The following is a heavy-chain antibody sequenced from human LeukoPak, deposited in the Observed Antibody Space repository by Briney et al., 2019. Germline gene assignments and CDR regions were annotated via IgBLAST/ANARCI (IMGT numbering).Heavy chain of an antibody. CDR3: ARGYYYDSSGLSGWFDP. D-gene: IGHD3-22*01. V-gene: IGHV4-34*01. CDR1: GGSSSGYY. J-gene: IGHJ5*02. CDR2: INHSGST. Sequence: SETLSLTCAVYGGSSSGYYWSWIRQPPGKGLEWIGEINHSGSTNYDPSLKSRVTISVDTSKNQFSLKLSSVTAADTAVYYCARGYYYDSSGLSGWFDPWGQGTLVTVSS.